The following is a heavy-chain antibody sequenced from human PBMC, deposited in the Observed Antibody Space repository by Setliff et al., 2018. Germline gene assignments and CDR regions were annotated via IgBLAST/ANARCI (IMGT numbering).Heavy chain of an antibody. Sequence: GGSLRLSCAASGFTFSSYGMHWVRQAPGKGLEWVANIKQDGSEKYYVDSVKGRFTISRDNAKNSLYLQMNSLRAEDTAVYYCARESIGRGHWFDPWGQGTLVTVSS. V-gene: IGHV3-7*03. CDR1: GFTFSSYG. D-gene: IGHD1-26*01. CDR3: ARESIGRGHWFDP. CDR2: IKQDGSEK. J-gene: IGHJ5*02.